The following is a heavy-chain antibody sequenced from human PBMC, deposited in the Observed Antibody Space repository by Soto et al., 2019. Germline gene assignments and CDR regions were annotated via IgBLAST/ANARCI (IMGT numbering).Heavy chain of an antibody. CDR3: TRLISAAQDY. D-gene: IGHD3-10*01. CDR2: IRDRAFSYAT. V-gene: IGHV3-73*01. CDR1: GFVFKDSS. J-gene: IGHJ4*02. Sequence: EVLLVESGGGWVQPGGSLKLSCAASGFVFKDSSIHWVRQASGKGLEWVGRIRDRAFSYATAYAASVKGRFTISRDDSTNTAYLQMNSLKTEDTAIYYCTRLISAAQDYWGQGTLVTVS.